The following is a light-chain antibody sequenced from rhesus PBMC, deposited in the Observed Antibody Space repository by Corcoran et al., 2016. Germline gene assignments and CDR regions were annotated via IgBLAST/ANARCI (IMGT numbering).Light chain of an antibody. Sequence: DIVMTQTPLSLPVTPGEPASISCRSSQSLLASEAGNTYLDWYLQKPCQSPQPLMYEVSNPAVGVPERLSGSESETDFKLKISRVEAEDVGVYYCMQYTHIPVTCGPGTKRDIK. CDR1: QSLLASEAGNTY. CDR3: MQYTHIPVT. J-gene: IGKJ3*01. CDR2: EVS. V-gene: IGKV2-86*01.